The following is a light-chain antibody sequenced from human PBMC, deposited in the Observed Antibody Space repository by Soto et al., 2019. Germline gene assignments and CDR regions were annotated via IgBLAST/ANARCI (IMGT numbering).Light chain of an antibody. J-gene: IGKJ1*01. CDR2: GAS. Sequence: EIVLTQSPGTLSLSPGERATLSCRASQSVSSSFLAWYQQKPGQAPRLLIYGASSRATGIPDRFSGSGSGTDSTLTITRLETEDFPTYYYQHYNSSQSTFGQRTPLEI. CDR3: QHYNSSQST. V-gene: IGKV3-20*01. CDR1: QSVSSSF.